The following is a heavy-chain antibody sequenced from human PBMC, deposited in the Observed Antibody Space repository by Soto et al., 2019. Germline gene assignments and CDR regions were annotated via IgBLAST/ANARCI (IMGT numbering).Heavy chain of an antibody. CDR1: GYTFTSYG. Sequence: ASVKVSCKASGYTFTSYGISWVRQAPGQGLEWMGWISAYNGNTNYAQKLQGRVTMTTDTSTSTAYMELRSLRSDDTAVYYCARDRWAYYDILTGYPYDAFDIWGHGTMVTVSS. CDR2: ISAYNGNT. D-gene: IGHD3-9*01. CDR3: ARDRWAYYDILTGYPYDAFDI. J-gene: IGHJ3*02. V-gene: IGHV1-18*04.